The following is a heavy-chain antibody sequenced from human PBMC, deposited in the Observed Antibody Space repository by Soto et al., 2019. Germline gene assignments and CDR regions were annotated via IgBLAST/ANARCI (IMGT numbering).Heavy chain of an antibody. CDR1: GGSISSSSYY. J-gene: IGHJ5*02. Sequence: PSETLSLTCTVSGGSISSSSYYWGWIRQPPGKGLEWIGSIYYSGSTYYNPSLKSRVTISVDTSKNQFSLKLSSVTAADTAVYYCTASSGYDLDWFDPWGQGTLVTVSS. D-gene: IGHD5-12*01. V-gene: IGHV4-39*01. CDR2: IYYSGST. CDR3: TASSGYDLDWFDP.